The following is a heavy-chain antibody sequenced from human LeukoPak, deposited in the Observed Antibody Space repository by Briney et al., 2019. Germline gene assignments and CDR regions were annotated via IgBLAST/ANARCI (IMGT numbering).Heavy chain of an antibody. CDR2: IIPNLGIA. Sequence: SVKVSCKASRGTFSSYTISWVRQAPGQALEWMRRIIPNLGIANYAQKFQGRVTITADKSTSTVYMELSSLRSEDTAVYYCARGVGATSHWFDPWGQGTLVTVSS. D-gene: IGHD1-26*01. CDR3: ARGVGATSHWFDP. V-gene: IGHV1-69*02. J-gene: IGHJ5*02. CDR1: RGTFSSYT.